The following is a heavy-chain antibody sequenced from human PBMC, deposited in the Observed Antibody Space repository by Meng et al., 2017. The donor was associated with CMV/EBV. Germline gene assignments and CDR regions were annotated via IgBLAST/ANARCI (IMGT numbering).Heavy chain of an antibody. J-gene: IGHJ4*02. Sequence: VHVEESGPGLVKPSQTPSPTCTVSGGCISSGDYYWSWTRQPPGKGLEWIGYIYYSGSTYYNPSLKSRVTISVDTSKNQFSLKLSSVTAADTAVYYCARVMGPNRTPYYFDYWGQGTLVTVSS. CDR3: ARVMGPNRTPYYFDY. V-gene: IGHV4-30-4*08. CDR2: IYYSGST. D-gene: IGHD1-14*01. CDR1: GGCISSGDYY.